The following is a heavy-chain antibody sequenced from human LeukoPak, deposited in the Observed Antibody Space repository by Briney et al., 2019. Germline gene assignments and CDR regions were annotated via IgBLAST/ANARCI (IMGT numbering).Heavy chain of an antibody. Sequence: GRSLRLSCAASGFTFSSYAMHWVRQAPGKGLEWVAVISYDGSNKYYADSVKGRFTISRDNSKNTLYLQMNSLRAVDTAVYHCASDGFGFRRIVVVPAAIDSWGQGTLVTVPS. CDR2: ISYDGSNK. CDR1: GFTFSSYA. D-gene: IGHD2-2*01. V-gene: IGHV3-30-3*01. J-gene: IGHJ4*02. CDR3: ASDGFGFRRIVVVPAAIDS.